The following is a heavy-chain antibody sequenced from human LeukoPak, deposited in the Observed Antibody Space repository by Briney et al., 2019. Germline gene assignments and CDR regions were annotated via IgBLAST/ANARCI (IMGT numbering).Heavy chain of an antibody. Sequence: GGSLRLSCAASGFTFSTYSMNWVRQPPGKGLEWVSYISSSGSTIYYADSVKGRFTISRDNAKNSLYLQMNSLRAEDTAVYYCARDVGQQLVRGVFDYWGQGTLVTVSS. CDR1: GFTFSTYS. D-gene: IGHD6-13*01. J-gene: IGHJ4*02. CDR3: ARDVGQQLVRGVFDY. V-gene: IGHV3-48*04. CDR2: ISSSGSTI.